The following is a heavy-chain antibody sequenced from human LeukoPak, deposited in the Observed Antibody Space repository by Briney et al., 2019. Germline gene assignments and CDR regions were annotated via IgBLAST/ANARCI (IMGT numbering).Heavy chain of an antibody. CDR3: AKDLSGYGPYWYFDL. CDR2: ISGSGGNT. Sequence: GGSLRLSCAASGFTFSSYGMSWVRQAPGKGLEWASAISGSGGNTYSADSVKGRFTISRDNSKNTLYLQMNSLRAEDSAVYYCAKDLSGYGPYWYFDLWGRGTLVTVSS. V-gene: IGHV3-23*01. D-gene: IGHD6-25*01. J-gene: IGHJ2*01. CDR1: GFTFSSYG.